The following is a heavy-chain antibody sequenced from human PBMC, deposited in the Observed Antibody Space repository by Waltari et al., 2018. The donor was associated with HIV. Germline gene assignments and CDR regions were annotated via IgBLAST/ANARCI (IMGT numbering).Heavy chain of an antibody. CDR3: ARDMCSSTSCGAYGMDV. V-gene: IGHV3-33*01. D-gene: IGHD2-2*01. Sequence: QVQLVESGGGVVQPGRSLRLSCAASGFTFSSYGMHWVRQAPGKGLEWVAVIWYDGSNKYYADSVKCRFTISRDNSKNTLYLQMNSRRAEDTAVYYCARDMCSSTSCGAYGMDVWGQGTTVTVSS. CDR1: GFTFSSYG. CDR2: IWYDGSNK. J-gene: IGHJ6*02.